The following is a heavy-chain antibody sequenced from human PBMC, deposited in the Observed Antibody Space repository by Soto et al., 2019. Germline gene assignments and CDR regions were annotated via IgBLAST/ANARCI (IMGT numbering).Heavy chain of an antibody. V-gene: IGHV5-10-1*01. J-gene: IGHJ6*02. CDR3: ASRPYATYNYSGMDV. D-gene: IGHD2-8*01. CDR1: GYSFTTYW. Sequence: PGESLKISCKGSGYSFTTYWISWVRQVPGKGLQWMGRIDPSDSYTTYSPSFQGHVSISTDKSISTAYLQWSSLKASDTATYYCASRPYATYNYSGMDVWGQGTTVTVS. CDR2: IDPSDSYT.